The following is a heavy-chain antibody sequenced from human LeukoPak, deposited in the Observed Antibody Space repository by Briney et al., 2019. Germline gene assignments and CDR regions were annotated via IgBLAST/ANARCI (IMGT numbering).Heavy chain of an antibody. CDR3: VRDNPRCCGVVPANIDDY. Sequence: GGSLRLSCGASALTVSSKYMSWVRQAPRKGLEWVSLIYSGGRTYYADSVKGRFTISRDNAKNSLYLQMHILRAEDTAVYYCVRDNPRCCGVVPANIDDYWGQGTLVTVSS. J-gene: IGHJ4*02. CDR1: ALTVSSKY. D-gene: IGHD2-15*01. CDR2: IYSGGRT. V-gene: IGHV3-66*01.